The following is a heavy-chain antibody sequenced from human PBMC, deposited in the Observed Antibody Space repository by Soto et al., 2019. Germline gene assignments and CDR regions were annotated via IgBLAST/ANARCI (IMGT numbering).Heavy chain of an antibody. J-gene: IGHJ6*03. V-gene: IGHV3-53*01. CDR3: ARIAYSSSYYYYYYMDV. Sequence: GGSLRLSCAASGFTVSSNYMSWVRQAPGKGLEWVSVIYSGGSTYYADSVKGRFTISRDNSKNTLYLQMNSLRAEDTAVYYCARIAYSSSYYYYYYMDVWGKGTTVTVSS. CDR2: IYSGGST. D-gene: IGHD6-6*01. CDR1: GFTVSSNY.